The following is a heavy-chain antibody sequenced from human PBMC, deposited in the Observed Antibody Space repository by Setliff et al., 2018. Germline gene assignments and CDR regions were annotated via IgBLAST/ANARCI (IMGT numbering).Heavy chain of an antibody. CDR1: GGSISSYY. CDR2: IYYSGST. Sequence: SETLSLTCTVSGGSISSYYWSWIRQPPGKGLEWIGYIYYSGSTNYNPSLKSRVTISVDTSKNQFSLKLSSVTAADTAVYYCARHTKQWLSRGYYYYYMDVW. J-gene: IGHJ6*03. D-gene: IGHD6-19*01. CDR3: ARHTKQWLSRGYYYYYMDV. V-gene: IGHV4-59*08.